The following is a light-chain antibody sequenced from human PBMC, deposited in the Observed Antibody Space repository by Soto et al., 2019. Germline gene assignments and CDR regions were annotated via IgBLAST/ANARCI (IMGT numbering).Light chain of an antibody. CDR1: SNDVGAYNY. Sequence: QSALTQPASVSGSPGQSITISCTGTSNDVGAYNYVSWYQQHPGKAPKLMIYEVNNRPSGVSNRFSGSKSGNTASLTISGLQAEDEADYYCSSYTISSNWVFGGGTQLTVL. CDR2: EVN. J-gene: IGLJ3*02. V-gene: IGLV2-14*01. CDR3: SSYTISSNWV.